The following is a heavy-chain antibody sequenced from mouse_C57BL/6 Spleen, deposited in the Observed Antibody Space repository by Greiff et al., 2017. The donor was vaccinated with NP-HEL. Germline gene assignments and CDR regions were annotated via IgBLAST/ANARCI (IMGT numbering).Heavy chain of an antibody. V-gene: IGHV1-52*01. Sequence: QVQLQQPGAELVRPGSSVKLSCKASGYTFTSYWMHWVKQRPIQGLEWIGNIDPSDSDTHYNQKFKDKATLTVDKSSSTAYMQLSSLTSEDSAVYYWAKSSGNYWYFDVWGTGTTVTVSS. CDR1: GYTFTSYW. J-gene: IGHJ1*03. CDR3: AKSSGNYWYFDV. D-gene: IGHD1-1*01. CDR2: IDPSDSDT.